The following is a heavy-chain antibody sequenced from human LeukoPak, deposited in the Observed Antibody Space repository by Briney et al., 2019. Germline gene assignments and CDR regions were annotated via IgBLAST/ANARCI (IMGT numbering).Heavy chain of an antibody. V-gene: IGHV4-4*07. CDR3: AAAFSGAAAGIVDY. CDR2: IYTSGST. Sequence: SETLSLTCTVSGGSISSYYWSWIRQPAGKGLEWIGRIYTSGSTNYNPSLKSRVTMSVDTSKNQFSLKLSSVTAADTAVYYCAAAFSGAAAGIVDYWGQGTLVTVSS. CDR1: GGSISSYY. J-gene: IGHJ4*02. D-gene: IGHD6-13*01.